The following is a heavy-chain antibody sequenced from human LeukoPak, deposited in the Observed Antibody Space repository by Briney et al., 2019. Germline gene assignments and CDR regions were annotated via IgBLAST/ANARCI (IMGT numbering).Heavy chain of an antibody. V-gene: IGHV3-23*01. D-gene: IGHD3-22*01. Sequence: GGSLRLSCAASGFTFSSYGRSWVRQAPGEGLEWVSAISGSGGSTYYADSVRGRFTISRDNSKNTLYLQMDSLRAEDTAVYYCAKYRITIIVVGGAFDIWGQGTMVTVSS. J-gene: IGHJ3*02. CDR3: AKYRITIIVVGGAFDI. CDR2: ISGSGGST. CDR1: GFTFSSYG.